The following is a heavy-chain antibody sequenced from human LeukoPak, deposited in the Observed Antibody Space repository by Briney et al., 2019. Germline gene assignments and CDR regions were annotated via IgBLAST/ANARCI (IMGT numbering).Heavy chain of an antibody. CDR3: ARLVEMATIRRLYYFDY. D-gene: IGHD5-24*01. CDR2: VFASGTT. Sequence: PSETLSLTCTVSGGSISSYSWSWIRQPAGKGLEWIGRVFASGTTNYNPSLKRRVTMSVDTSKNQFSLRVSSVTAADTAVYYCARLVEMATIRRLYYFDYWGEGTLVTVSS. J-gene: IGHJ4*02. CDR1: GGSISSYS. V-gene: IGHV4-4*07.